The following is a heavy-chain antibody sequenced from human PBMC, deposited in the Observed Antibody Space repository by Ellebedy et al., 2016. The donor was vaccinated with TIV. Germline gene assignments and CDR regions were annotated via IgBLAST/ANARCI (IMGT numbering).Heavy chain of an antibody. CDR2: ISSDGSHI. CDR1: GFTFSSYY. D-gene: IGHD3-3*01. J-gene: IGHJ3*01. V-gene: IGHV3-74*01. Sequence: PGGSLRLSCAASGFTFSSYYMHWVRQAPGKGLVWVSHISSDGSHINYADSVKGRFTISRDKAKNTLYLQMNSLRAEDTAVYYCAREWSAFDLWGQGTMVTVSS. CDR3: AREWSAFDL.